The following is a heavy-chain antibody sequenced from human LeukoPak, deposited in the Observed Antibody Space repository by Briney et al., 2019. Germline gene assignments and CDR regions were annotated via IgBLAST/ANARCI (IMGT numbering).Heavy chain of an antibody. V-gene: IGHV4-59*01. D-gene: IGHD2-15*01. CDR3: ARCRGDCFDY. CDR1: GGSISSYY. CDR2: IYYSGST. J-gene: IGHJ4*02. Sequence: SETLSLTCTVSGGSISSYYWSWIRQPPGKGMEWIGYIYYSGSTNYNPSLKSRVTISVDTSKNQFSLKLSSVTAADTAVYYCARCRGDCFDYWGQGTLVTVSS.